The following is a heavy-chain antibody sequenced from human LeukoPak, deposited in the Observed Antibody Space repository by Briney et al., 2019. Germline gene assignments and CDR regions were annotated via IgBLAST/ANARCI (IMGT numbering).Heavy chain of an antibody. CDR3: AKDINGLRYFDWFI. D-gene: IGHD3-9*01. J-gene: IGHJ4*02. V-gene: IGHV3-43*02. CDR2: ISGDGGST. CDR1: GFTFDDYA. Sequence: GGSLRLSCAASGFTFDDYAMHWVRQAPGKGLELVSLISGDGGSTYYADSVKGRFTISRDNSKNSLYLQMYSLRTEDTALYYCAKDINGLRYFDWFIWAQGTLVTVSS.